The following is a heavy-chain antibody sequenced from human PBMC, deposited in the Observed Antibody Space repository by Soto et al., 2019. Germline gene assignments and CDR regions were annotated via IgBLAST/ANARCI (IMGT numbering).Heavy chain of an antibody. CDR1: AFTLSKFV. Sequence: QVQLVESGGGVVQPGRSLRLSCAASAFTLSKFVMHWVRQAPGKGLDWLAVTSNDGINTYYAGSVKGRFTISRDNPKNMVYLQMNSLRDEDTAVYYCARGNMDVWGQGTTVIVSS. V-gene: IGHV3-30-3*01. D-gene: IGHD1-1*01. CDR3: ARGNMDV. J-gene: IGHJ6*02. CDR2: TSNDGINT.